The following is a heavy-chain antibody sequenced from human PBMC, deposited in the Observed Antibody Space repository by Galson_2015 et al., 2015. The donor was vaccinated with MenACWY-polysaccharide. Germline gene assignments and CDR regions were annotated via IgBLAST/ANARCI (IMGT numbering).Heavy chain of an antibody. Sequence: SLRLSCAASGFTFDDYAMHWVRQAPGKGLEWVSGISWNSGSIGYADSVKGRFTISRDNAKNSLYLQMNSLRAEDTALYYCAKADDYGSGSYYTLDYWGQGTLVTVSS. D-gene: IGHD3-10*01. CDR2: ISWNSGSI. CDR1: GFTFDDYA. CDR3: AKADDYGSGSYYTLDY. J-gene: IGHJ4*02. V-gene: IGHV3-9*01.